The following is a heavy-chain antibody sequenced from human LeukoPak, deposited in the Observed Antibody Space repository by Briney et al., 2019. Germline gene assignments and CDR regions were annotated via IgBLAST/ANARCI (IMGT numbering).Heavy chain of an antibody. CDR3: ARENLGYCSSTSCYTLCS. CDR1: GFTVSSNY. CDR2: IYSGGST. D-gene: IGHD2-2*02. J-gene: IGHJ4*02. V-gene: IGHV3-66*01. Sequence: GGSLRLSCAASGFTVSSNYMSWVRQAPGKGLEWVSVIYSGGSTYYADSVKGRFTISRDNSKNTLYLQMNSLRAEDTAVYYCARENLGYCSSTSCYTLCSWGQGTLVTVSS.